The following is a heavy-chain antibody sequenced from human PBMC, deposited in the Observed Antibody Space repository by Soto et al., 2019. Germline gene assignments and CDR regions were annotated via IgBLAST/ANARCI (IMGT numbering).Heavy chain of an antibody. Sequence: EVQLLESGGGLVQPGGSLRLSCAASGFTFSNYAMSWVRQAPGKGLEWVSTVSGSGGNIFYADSVKGRFTISRDKSKNTVFLQMSSLRADYTAVYHCARAPWDWGQGTLVTVSS. CDR1: GFTFSNYA. J-gene: IGHJ4*02. CDR2: VSGSGGNI. V-gene: IGHV3-23*01. CDR3: ARAPWD.